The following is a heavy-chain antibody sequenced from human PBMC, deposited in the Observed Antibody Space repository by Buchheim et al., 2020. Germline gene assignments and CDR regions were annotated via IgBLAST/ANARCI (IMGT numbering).Heavy chain of an antibody. CDR2: IVRDSTYT. J-gene: IGHJ6*02. CDR1: GFSFSDYS. V-gene: IGHV3-23*03. Sequence: EVQLLESGGGLIQPGGSLRLSCGASGFSFSDYSMSWARQGPGKRLEWVAGIVRDSTYTYYADSVKGRFTLSRANPNNREYLKMSRLRVEDTAIYYCVKDRPCGNCSPMDVWGQGTT. CDR3: VKDRPCGNCSPMDV. D-gene: IGHD1-1*01.